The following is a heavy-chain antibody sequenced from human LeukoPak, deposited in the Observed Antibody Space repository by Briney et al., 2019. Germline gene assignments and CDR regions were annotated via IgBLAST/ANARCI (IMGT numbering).Heavy chain of an antibody. CDR2: IIPIFGTA. J-gene: IGHJ5*02. CDR1: GGTFSSYA. D-gene: IGHD5-24*01. V-gene: IGHV1-69*01. CDR3: ARDRGGYNSYDP. Sequence: SVKVSCEASGGTFSSYAISWVRQAPGQGLEWMGGIIPIFGTANYAQKFQGRVTITADESTSTAYMELSSLRSEDTAVYYCARDRGGYNSYDPWGQGTLVTVSS.